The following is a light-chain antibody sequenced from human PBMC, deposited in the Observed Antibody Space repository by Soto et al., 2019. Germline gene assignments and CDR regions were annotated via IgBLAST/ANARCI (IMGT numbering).Light chain of an antibody. Sequence: QSVLTQPPSVSGAPGQRVTISCTGSSSNIGARYDVHWYQQLPATAPKLLIYGNNNRPSGVPDRFSGSKSDTSASLAITGLQAEDEADYFCQSYDRSLSGSVFGTGTKLTVL. V-gene: IGLV1-40*01. J-gene: IGLJ1*01. CDR1: SSNIGARYD. CDR3: QSYDRSLSGSV. CDR2: GNN.